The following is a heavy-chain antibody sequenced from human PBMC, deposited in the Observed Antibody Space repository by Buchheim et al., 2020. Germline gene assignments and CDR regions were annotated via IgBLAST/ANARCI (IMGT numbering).Heavy chain of an antibody. CDR1: GGSFSGYY. Sequence: QVQLQQWGAGLLKPSETLSLTCAVYGGSFSGYYWSWIRQPPGKGLEWIGEINHSGSTNYNPSLKSRVTISVDTSKNQFSLKLSSVTAADTAVYYCARGPYSSSYYYYYYGMDVWGQGTT. CDR3: ARGPYSSSYYYYYYGMDV. V-gene: IGHV4-34*01. J-gene: IGHJ6*02. CDR2: INHSGST. D-gene: IGHD6-13*01.